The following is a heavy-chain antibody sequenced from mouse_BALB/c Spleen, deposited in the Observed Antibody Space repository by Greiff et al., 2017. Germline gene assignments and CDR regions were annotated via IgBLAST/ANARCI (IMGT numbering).Heavy chain of an antibody. J-gene: IGHJ3*01. V-gene: IGHV7-3*02. CDR1: GFTFTDYY. D-gene: IGHD2-10*01. CDR3: SRGISYYGNYGFAY. Sequence: EVQLVESGGGLVQPGGSLRLSCAPSGFTFTDYYMSWVRQPPGKALEWLGFISNKANGYTTEYSASVQSRFTISSDNYQNILYLQMNTLKTEDNATYYCSRGISYYGNYGFAYWGQGTLVTVSA. CDR2: ISNKANGYTT.